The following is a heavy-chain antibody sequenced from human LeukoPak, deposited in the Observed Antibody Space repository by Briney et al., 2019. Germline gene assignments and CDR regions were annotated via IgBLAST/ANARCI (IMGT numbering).Heavy chain of an antibody. J-gene: IGHJ4*02. CDR3: ARAYCSSTSCYPHFDY. CDR1: SGSISNYY. CDR2: IYSSGST. Sequence: SETLSLTCTVPSGSISNYYWSWIRQPPGKGLEWIGYIYSSGSTNYNPSLKSRVTISVDTSKNQFSLKLSSVTTADTAVYYCARAYCSSTSCYPHFDYWGQGTLVTVSS. D-gene: IGHD2-2*01. V-gene: IGHV4-59*01.